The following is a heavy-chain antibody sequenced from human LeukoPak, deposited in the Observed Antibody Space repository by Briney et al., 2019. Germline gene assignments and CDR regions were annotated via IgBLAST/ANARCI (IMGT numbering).Heavy chain of an antibody. D-gene: IGHD5-24*01. V-gene: IGHV1-2*02. Sequence: KPGASVKVSCKASGYTFTGYYMHWVRQAPGQGLEWMGWINPNSGGTNYARKFQGRVTMTRDTSISTAYMELSRLRSDDTAVYYCASTGFNRDGYRFGYWGQGTLVTVSS. CDR3: ASTGFNRDGYRFGY. CDR1: GYTFTGYY. CDR2: INPNSGGT. J-gene: IGHJ4*02.